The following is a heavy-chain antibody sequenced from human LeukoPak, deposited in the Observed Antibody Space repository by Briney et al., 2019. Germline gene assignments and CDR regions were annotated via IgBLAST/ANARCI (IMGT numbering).Heavy chain of an antibody. Sequence: SETLSLTCTVSGGSISSYYWSWLRQPPGKGLEWIGYIYYSGSTNYNPSLTSRVTISVDTSKNQFSLKLSCVTAAATAVYYCARGGTGYSSSWYPRYFDYWGQGTLVTVSS. J-gene: IGHJ4*02. CDR3: ARGGTGYSSSWYPRYFDY. CDR1: GGSISSYY. D-gene: IGHD6-13*01. CDR2: IYYSGST. V-gene: IGHV4-59*01.